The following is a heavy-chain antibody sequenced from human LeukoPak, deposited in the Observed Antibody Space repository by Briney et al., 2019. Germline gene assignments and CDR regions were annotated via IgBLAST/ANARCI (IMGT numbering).Heavy chain of an antibody. CDR2: ISSSSSYI. J-gene: IGHJ4*02. D-gene: IGHD2-21*02. V-gene: IGHV3-21*01. CDR3: ATYCGGDCSTNDY. Sequence: LRXSXXXXXFTFSSXSMNWVRQAPGKGLEWVSSISSSSSYIYYADSVKGRFTIYRDNAKNSLYLQMNSLRAEDTAVYYCATYCGGDCSTNDYWGQGTLVTVSS. CDR1: XFTFSSXS.